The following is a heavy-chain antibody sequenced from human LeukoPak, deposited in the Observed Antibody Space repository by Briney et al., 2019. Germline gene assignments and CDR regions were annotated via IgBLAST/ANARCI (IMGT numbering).Heavy chain of an antibody. V-gene: IGHV1-69*06. CDR3: ARYYYGSGGSLGYFDY. J-gene: IGHJ4*02. CDR2: IIPIFGTA. CDR1: GGTFSSYA. D-gene: IGHD3-10*01. Sequence: ASVKVSCKASGGTFSSYAISWVRQAPGQGLEWMGGIIPIFGTANYAQKFQGRVTITADKSTSTAYMELGSLRSEDTAVYYCARYYYGSGGSLGYFDYWGQGTLVTVSS.